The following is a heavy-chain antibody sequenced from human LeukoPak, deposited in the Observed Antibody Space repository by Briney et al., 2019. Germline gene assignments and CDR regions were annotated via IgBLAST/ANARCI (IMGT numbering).Heavy chain of an antibody. J-gene: IGHJ4*02. CDR3: ASLHTTYYYDSSGYTIDY. D-gene: IGHD3-22*01. CDR2: INPNSGGT. Sequence: GASVKVSCKASGYTFTSYGISWVRQAPGQGLEWMGWINPNSGGTNYAQKFQGRVTMTRDTSISTAYMELSRLRSDDTAVYYCASLHTTYYYDSSGYTIDYWGQGTLVTVSS. CDR1: GYTFTSYG. V-gene: IGHV1-2*02.